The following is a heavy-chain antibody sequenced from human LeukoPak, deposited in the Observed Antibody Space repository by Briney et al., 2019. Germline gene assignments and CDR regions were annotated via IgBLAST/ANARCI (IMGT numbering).Heavy chain of an antibody. CDR1: GFTFSSYW. CDR3: ARVATGSYDWFDP. CDR2: IKQDGSEK. D-gene: IGHD3-10*01. Sequence: GGSLRLSCAASGFTFSSYWMSWVRQAPGKGLEWVANIKQDGSEKYYVDSVKGRFTISRDNAKNSLYLQMNSLRAEDTAVYYCARVATGSYDWFDPWGQGTLVTVSS. V-gene: IGHV3-7*01. J-gene: IGHJ5*02.